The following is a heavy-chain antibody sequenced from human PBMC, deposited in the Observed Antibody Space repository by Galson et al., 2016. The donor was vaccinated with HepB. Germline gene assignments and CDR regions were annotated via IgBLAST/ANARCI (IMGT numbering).Heavy chain of an antibody. CDR1: NDSISSSSYY. CDR3: ARTYYDILIDDNSSKKYGLDI. V-gene: IGHV4-39*07. Sequence: SETLSLTCTISNDSISSSSYYWGWIRQPPGKGLEWIGSISYSGSTYYNPSLKSRVTISVDTSRSQLSLKLTSVTAADSAVYYCARTYYDILIDDNSSKKYGLDIWGQGAMVTVSS. J-gene: IGHJ3*02. CDR2: ISYSGST. D-gene: IGHD3-9*01.